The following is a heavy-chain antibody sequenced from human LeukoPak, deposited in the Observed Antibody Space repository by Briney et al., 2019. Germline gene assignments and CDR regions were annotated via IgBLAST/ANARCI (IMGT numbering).Heavy chain of an antibody. CDR2: IYHSGST. CDR3: ARASSSFLPHY. CDR1: GYSISSGYY. Sequence: SETLSLTCTVSGYSISSGYYWGWIRQPPGKGLEWIGSIYHSGSTYYNPSLKSRVTISVDTSKNQFSLKLSSVTAADTAVYYCARASSSFLPHYWGQGTLVTVSS. V-gene: IGHV4-38-2*02. D-gene: IGHD6-6*01. J-gene: IGHJ4*02.